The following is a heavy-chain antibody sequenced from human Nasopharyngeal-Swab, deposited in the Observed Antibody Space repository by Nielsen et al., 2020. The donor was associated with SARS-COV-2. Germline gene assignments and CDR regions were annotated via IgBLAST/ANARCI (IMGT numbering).Heavy chain of an antibody. CDR3: VRGPYYGMDV. CDR2: INEDGSEK. Sequence: GESLKISCAGSGYIFGSFWMNWVRQTPGKGLEWVANINEDGSEKYYVDSVKGRFTISRDNAKNSLYLQMNSVRVEDMALYYCVRGPYYGMDVWGQGTTVTVSS. J-gene: IGHJ6*02. CDR1: GYIFGSFW. V-gene: IGHV3-7*03.